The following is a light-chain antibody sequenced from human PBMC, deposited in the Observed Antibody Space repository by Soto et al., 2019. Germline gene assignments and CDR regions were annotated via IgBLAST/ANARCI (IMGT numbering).Light chain of an antibody. CDR3: QQYDNLPPYT. J-gene: IGKJ2*01. CDR1: RDISVY. V-gene: IGKV1-33*01. Sequence: DIQMTQSPSSLSASVGDRVTITCQASRDISVYLNWYQQKPGKPPKLLVYDASNLQTGVPSRFSGSGSGTHFTFTIISLQPEDFATYYCQQYDNLPPYTFGQGTKVEL. CDR2: DAS.